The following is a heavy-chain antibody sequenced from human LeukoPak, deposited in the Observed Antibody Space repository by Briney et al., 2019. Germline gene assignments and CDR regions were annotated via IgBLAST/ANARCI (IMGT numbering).Heavy chain of an antibody. Sequence: GGSLRLSCAASGFILSDYNMNWVRQAPGKGLEWVSFIDISGTYTTYADSVKGRFTVSRDNAKNSLYLQMNSLRAEDTAVYYCTRDLSATARAYDYWGQGTLVTVSS. CDR1: GFILSDYN. V-gene: IGHV3-21*01. CDR2: IDISGTYT. CDR3: TRDLSATARAYDY. D-gene: IGHD1-26*01. J-gene: IGHJ4*02.